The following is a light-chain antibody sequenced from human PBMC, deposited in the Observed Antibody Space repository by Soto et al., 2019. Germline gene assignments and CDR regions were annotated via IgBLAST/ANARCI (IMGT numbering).Light chain of an antibody. V-gene: IGKV3-11*01. CDR1: QNVSTY. CDR3: QQRTNWLT. Sequence: EIVLTQSPATLSLSPGERVTLSCRASQNVSTYLAWYQQKPGQAPRLLIYDASDRATGIPARVSGSGSGTDFTLTIRVPEPDDSAVYYCQQRTNWLTFGPGTKVYIK. J-gene: IGKJ3*01. CDR2: DAS.